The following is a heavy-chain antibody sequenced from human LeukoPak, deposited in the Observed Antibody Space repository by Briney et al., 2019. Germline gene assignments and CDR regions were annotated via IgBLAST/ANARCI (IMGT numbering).Heavy chain of an antibody. CDR3: ARDELYCSGGSCYRNFDY. V-gene: IGHV3-30-3*01. CDR1: GFTFSSYA. CDR2: ISYDGSNK. J-gene: IGHJ4*02. D-gene: IGHD2-15*01. Sequence: GGSLRLSCAASGFTFSSYAMHWVRQAPGKGLEWVAVISYDGSNKYYADSVKGRFTISRDNSKNTLYLQMNSLRAEDTAVYYCARDELYCSGGSCYRNFDYWGQGTLVTVSS.